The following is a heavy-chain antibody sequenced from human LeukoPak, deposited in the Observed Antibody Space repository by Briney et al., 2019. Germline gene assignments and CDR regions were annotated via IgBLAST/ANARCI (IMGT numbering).Heavy chain of an antibody. CDR3: AKDRDLLFAHCWFDL. CDR2: ISGSGGTT. J-gene: IGHJ5*02. V-gene: IGHV3-23*01. D-gene: IGHD3-10*01. CDR1: GFTFSSYA. Sequence: GGSLRLSCAASGFTFSSYAMSWVRQAPGKGLEWVSAISGSGGTTYYADSVKGRFTISRDNSKNTLHLQMNSLRAEDTAVYYCAKDRDLLFAHCWFDLWGQGTLVTVSS.